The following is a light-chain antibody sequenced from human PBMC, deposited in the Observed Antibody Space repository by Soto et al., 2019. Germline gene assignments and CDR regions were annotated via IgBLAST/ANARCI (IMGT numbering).Light chain of an antibody. CDR3: QQFGPSPWT. CDR1: QSVKNNY. V-gene: IGKV3-20*01. J-gene: IGKJ1*01. Sequence: IVMTQSPTPLSVSPGERATLSCRASQSVKNNYLAWFQQKGGQAPRLLIYGASSRPTGIPDRFSGSGSGTDFTLTISGLEPGDFAVYYCQQFGPSPWTFGQGGKVAIK. CDR2: GAS.